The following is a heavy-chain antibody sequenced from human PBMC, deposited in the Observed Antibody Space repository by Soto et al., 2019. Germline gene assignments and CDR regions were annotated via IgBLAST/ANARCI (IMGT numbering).Heavy chain of an antibody. Sequence: GGSLRLSCAASGFTFSSYDMHWVRQATGKGLEWVSAIGTAGDTYYPGSVKGRFTISRENAKNSLYLQMNSLRAEDTAVYYCARERGLAARREGDAFDIWGQGTMVTVSS. CDR3: ARERGLAARREGDAFDI. V-gene: IGHV3-13*01. J-gene: IGHJ3*02. D-gene: IGHD6-6*01. CDR2: IGTAGDT. CDR1: GFTFSSYD.